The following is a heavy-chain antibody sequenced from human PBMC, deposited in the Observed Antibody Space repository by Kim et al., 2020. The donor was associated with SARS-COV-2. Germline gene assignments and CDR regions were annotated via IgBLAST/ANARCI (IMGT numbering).Heavy chain of an antibody. Sequence: DSVKGRFPHDKDNSKTTLFLQMSSLRAEDTAVYYCAKGRGVGYSYTYFDYWGQGTLVTVSS. J-gene: IGHJ4*02. CDR3: AKGRGVGYSYTYFDY. D-gene: IGHD5-18*01. V-gene: IGHV3-23*01.